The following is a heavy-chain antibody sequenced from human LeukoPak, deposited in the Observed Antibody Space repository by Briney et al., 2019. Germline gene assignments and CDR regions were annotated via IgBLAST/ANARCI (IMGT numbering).Heavy chain of an antibody. V-gene: IGHV3-30*02. Sequence: GGSLRLSCAASGFTFSSYGMHWVRQAPGKGLEWVAFIRYDGSNKYYADSVKGRFTISRDNAKNSLYLQMNSLRAEDTAVYYCARDFAYYDSSGYEDYWGQGTLVTVSS. CDR2: IRYDGSNK. D-gene: IGHD3-22*01. J-gene: IGHJ4*02. CDR1: GFTFSSYG. CDR3: ARDFAYYDSSGYEDY.